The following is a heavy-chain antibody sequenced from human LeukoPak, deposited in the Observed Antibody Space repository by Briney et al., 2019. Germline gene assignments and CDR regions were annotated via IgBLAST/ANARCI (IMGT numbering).Heavy chain of an antibody. CDR3: IGVEVGMAVFYN. V-gene: IGHV3-74*01. D-gene: IGHD1-26*01. CDR1: GFTFTSHW. Sequence: GSLRLPCVASGFTFTSHWMHWVRQSPGKGLVWVSRINTDGKTINYADSVKGRFTISRDDAKNTLYLQMNSLRAEDTAVYYCIGVEVGMAVFYNWGEETLVSVSP. J-gene: IGHJ4*02. CDR2: INTDGKTI.